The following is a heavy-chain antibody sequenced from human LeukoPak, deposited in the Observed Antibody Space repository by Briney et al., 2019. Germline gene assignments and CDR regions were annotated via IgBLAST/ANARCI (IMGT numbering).Heavy chain of an antibody. CDR2: SNHICGCN. Sequence: ASVSVSCKASGYTFTRYYLHWVRQAPGQGLEWMGWSNHICGCNSSAHKFHGRVTMTRDKSISTVYMELSRLTSDDTAIYFCARVGSSGWYHWFDPWGQGTLVTVSS. CDR3: ARVGSSGWYHWFDP. V-gene: IGHV1-2*02. D-gene: IGHD6-19*01. J-gene: IGHJ5*02. CDR1: GYTFTRYY.